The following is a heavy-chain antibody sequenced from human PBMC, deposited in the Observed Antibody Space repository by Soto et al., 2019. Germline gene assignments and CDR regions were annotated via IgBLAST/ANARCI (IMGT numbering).Heavy chain of an antibody. V-gene: IGHV3-23*01. CDR1: GFTFSSYA. Sequence: GGSLRLSCAASGFTFSSYAMSWVRQAPWKGLEWVSAISGSGGSTYYADSVKGRFTISRDNSKNTLYLQMNSLRAEDTAVYYCAIRRGGYDFRGTNWFDPWGQGTLVTVSS. J-gene: IGHJ5*02. CDR3: AIRRGGYDFRGTNWFDP. D-gene: IGHD5-12*01. CDR2: ISGSGGST.